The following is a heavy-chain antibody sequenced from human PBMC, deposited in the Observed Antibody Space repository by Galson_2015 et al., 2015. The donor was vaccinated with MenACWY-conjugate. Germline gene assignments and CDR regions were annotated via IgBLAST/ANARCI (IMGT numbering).Heavy chain of an antibody. V-gene: IGHV1-18*01. D-gene: IGHD2/OR15-2a*01. CDR3: ASHLLGNIGYD. Sequence: SVKVSCKASGYTFRNYGFTWVRQAPGQGLEWVGRISGKNGNAIYAQKFQDRFIMTTDASTNTAYMELGILRSDDTATYYCASHLLGNIGYDWGQGTLVTVSS. CDR1: GYTFRNYG. J-gene: IGHJ1*01. CDR2: ISGKNGNA.